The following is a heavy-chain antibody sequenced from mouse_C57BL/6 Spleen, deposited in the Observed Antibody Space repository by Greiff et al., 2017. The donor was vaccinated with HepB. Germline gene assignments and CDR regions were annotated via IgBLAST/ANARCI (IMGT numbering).Heavy chain of an antibody. CDR3: ARGGYDGYYVFDY. CDR2: INPGSGGT. D-gene: IGHD2-3*01. CDR1: GYAFTNYL. V-gene: IGHV1-54*01. J-gene: IGHJ2*01. Sequence: QVQLQQSGAELVRPGTSVKVSCKASGYAFTNYLIEWVKQRPGQGLEWIGVINPGSGGTNYNEKFKGKATLTADKSSSTAYMQLSSLTSEDSAVYFCARGGYDGYYVFDYWGQGTTLTVSS.